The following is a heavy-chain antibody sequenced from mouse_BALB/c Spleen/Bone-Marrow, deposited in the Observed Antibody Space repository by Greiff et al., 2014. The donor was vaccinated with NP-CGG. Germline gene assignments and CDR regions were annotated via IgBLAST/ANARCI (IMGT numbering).Heavy chain of an antibody. Sequence: VQLQQPGPELVKPGASVKVSCKASGYAFISYKMYWVMQSHGKSLEWIGYIDPYIGGTSYNQKFEGKATLTVDKSSSTAYMHLNSLTSEDSAVYYCARETVRATPYAMDCWGQGTSVTVSS. CDR2: IDPYIGGT. D-gene: IGHD3-2*01. J-gene: IGHJ4*01. CDR1: GYAFISYK. CDR3: ARETVRATPYAMDC. V-gene: IGHV1S135*01.